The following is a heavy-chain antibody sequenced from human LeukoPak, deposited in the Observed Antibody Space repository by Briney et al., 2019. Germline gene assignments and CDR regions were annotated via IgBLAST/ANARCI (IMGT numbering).Heavy chain of an antibody. D-gene: IGHD4-17*01. CDR3: ARGFRGTTVTSMDV. Sequence: QTGGSLRLSCAASGFTFSSYAMHCVRQAPGKGLEWVAVISYDGSNKYYADSVKGRFTISRDNSKNTLYLQMNSLRAEDTAVYYCARGFRGTTVTSMDVWGQGTTVTVSS. CDR2: ISYDGSNK. CDR1: GFTFSSYA. V-gene: IGHV3-30-3*01. J-gene: IGHJ6*02.